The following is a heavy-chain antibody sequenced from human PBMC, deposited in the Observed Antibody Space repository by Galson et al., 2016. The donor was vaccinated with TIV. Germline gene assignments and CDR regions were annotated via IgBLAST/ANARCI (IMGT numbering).Heavy chain of an antibody. D-gene: IGHD2-15*01. CDR2: VAYDGSNK. CDR1: GFTFSNHV. J-gene: IGHJ4*02. CDR3: ARDKASGIGVVADY. V-gene: IGHV3-30-3*01. Sequence: SLRLSCAGSGFTFSNHVMHWVRQAPGKGPAWVAVVAYDGSNKFYTDSVKGRFTISRDNSKNTLFLQMDSLRSEDTGIYYCARDKASGIGVVADYWGPGTLVTVSS.